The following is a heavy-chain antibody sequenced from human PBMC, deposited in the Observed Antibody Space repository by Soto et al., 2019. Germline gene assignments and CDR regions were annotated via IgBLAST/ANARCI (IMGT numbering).Heavy chain of an antibody. V-gene: IGHV1-3*01. CDR2: LNAGNGNT. D-gene: IGHD1-26*01. CDR3: AREEGELLAAAFDI. J-gene: IGHJ3*02. Sequence: QVQLVQSGAEVKKPGASVKVSCKASGYTFTSYAMHWVRQAPGQRLEWMGWLNAGNGNTKYSQKFQGRVTNTSDTSASTAYLELSSLRSEDTAVYYCAREEGELLAAAFDIWGQVTMVTVSS. CDR1: GYTFTSYA.